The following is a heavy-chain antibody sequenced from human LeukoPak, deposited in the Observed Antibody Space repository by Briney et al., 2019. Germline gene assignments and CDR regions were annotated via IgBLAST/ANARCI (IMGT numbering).Heavy chain of an antibody. Sequence: SQTLSLTCTVSGGSISSGDYYWSWIRQPPGKGPEWTGYMYYSGGTNYNPSLKSRVTISLDTSKNQFSLKLSSVTAADMAVYYCARESHWAYETYYFDYWGQGTLVTVSS. CDR2: MYYSGGT. D-gene: IGHD3-16*01. V-gene: IGHV4-30-4*01. CDR1: GGSISSGDYY. J-gene: IGHJ4*02. CDR3: ARESHWAYETYYFDY.